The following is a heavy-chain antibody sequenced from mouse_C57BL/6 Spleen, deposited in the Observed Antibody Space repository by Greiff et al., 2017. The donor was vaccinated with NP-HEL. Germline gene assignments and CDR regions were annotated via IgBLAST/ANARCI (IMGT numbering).Heavy chain of an antibody. V-gene: IGHV14-3*01. D-gene: IGHD1-1*01. CDR1: GFNIKNTY. Sequence: VQLQQSVAELVRPGASVKLSCTASGFNIKNTYMHWVKQRPEQGLEWIGRIDPANGNTKYAPKFQGKATITADTSSNTACPQLSSLTSEDTAIYYCARSNYHYGSSLYYAMDYWGQGTSVTVSS. CDR2: IDPANGNT. J-gene: IGHJ4*01. CDR3: ARSNYHYGSSLYYAMDY.